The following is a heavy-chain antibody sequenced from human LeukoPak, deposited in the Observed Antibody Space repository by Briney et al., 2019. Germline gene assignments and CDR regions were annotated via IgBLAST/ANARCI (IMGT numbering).Heavy chain of an antibody. V-gene: IGHV3-30*03. CDR3: ARDASSGSPSGYFDY. CDR1: GFTFSNYG. Sequence: GGSLRLSCAASGFTFSNYGMHWVRQAPGKGLEWVAQISSHERNICYADSVKGRFTISRDNSKNTLDLQTNSLRPEDTAVYYCARDASSGSPSGYFDYWGQGILVTVSS. CDR2: ISSHERNI. J-gene: IGHJ4*02. D-gene: IGHD3-10*01.